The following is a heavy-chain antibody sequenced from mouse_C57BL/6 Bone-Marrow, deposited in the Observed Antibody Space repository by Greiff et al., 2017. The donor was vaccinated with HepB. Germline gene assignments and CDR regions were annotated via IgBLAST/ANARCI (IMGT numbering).Heavy chain of an antibody. CDR3: ARNDYYGSSPAWFAY. Sequence: EVQWVESGGGLVKPGGSLKLSCAASGFTFSDYGMHWVRQAPEKGLEWVAYISSGSSTIYYADTVKGRFTISRDNAKNTLFLQMTSLRSEDTAMYYCARNDYYGSSPAWFAYWGQGTLVTVSA. D-gene: IGHD1-1*01. V-gene: IGHV5-17*01. J-gene: IGHJ3*01. CDR1: GFTFSDYG. CDR2: ISSGSSTI.